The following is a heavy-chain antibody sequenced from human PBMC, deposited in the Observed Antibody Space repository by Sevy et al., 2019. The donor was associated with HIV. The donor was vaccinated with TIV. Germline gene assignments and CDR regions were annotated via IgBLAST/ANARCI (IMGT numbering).Heavy chain of an antibody. CDR1: GFTLSRYS. CDR2: ISSSSSTM. J-gene: IGHJ4*02. Sequence: GGSLRLSCAASGFTLSRYSMNWVRQAPGQGLEWVSYISSSSSTMYYADSVKGRFTISRDNAKNSLYLQMNTLRAEDTAVYYCARTKSNTAMVSSDYWGQGTLVTVSS. CDR3: ARTKSNTAMVSSDY. D-gene: IGHD5-18*01. V-gene: IGHV3-48*01.